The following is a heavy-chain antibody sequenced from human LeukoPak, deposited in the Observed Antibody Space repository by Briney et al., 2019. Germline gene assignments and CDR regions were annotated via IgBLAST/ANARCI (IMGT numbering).Heavy chain of an antibody. V-gene: IGHV3-48*04. CDR2: ISGGSSAGTI. CDR3: ARGGDY. CDR1: GFTFSSYW. J-gene: IGHJ4*02. Sequence: PGGSLRLSCAASGFTFSSYWMSWVRQAPGKGLEWLSHISGGSSAGTIYYADSVKGRFTISRDNAKNSVYLQMNSLRAEDTAVYYCARGGDYWGQGTLVTVSS.